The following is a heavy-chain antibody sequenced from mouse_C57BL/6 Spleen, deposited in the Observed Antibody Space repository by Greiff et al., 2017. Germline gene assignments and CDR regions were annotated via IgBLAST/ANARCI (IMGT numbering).Heavy chain of an antibody. CDR2: INPGSGGT. V-gene: IGHV1-54*01. D-gene: IGHD2-4*01. CDR1: GYAFTNYL. Sequence: QVQLKQSGAELVRPGTSVKVSCKASGYAFTNYLIEWVKQRPGQGLEWIGVINPGSGGTNYNEKFKGKATLTADKSSSTAYMQLSSLTSEDSAVYFCARNYDDDAAYWGQGTLVTVSA. J-gene: IGHJ3*01. CDR3: ARNYDDDAAY.